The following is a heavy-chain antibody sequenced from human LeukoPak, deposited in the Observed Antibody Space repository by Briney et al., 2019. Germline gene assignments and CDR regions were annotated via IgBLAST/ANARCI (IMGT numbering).Heavy chain of an antibody. J-gene: IGHJ4*02. CDR1: GGSLSGYY. Sequence: SETLSLTCAVYGGSLSGYYWSWIRQPPGKGMEWIGEINHSGITNYNPSLKSRVTISEDTSKNQFSLKLSSVTAADTAVYYCARGRRGYSSSWLDYWGQGTLVTVSS. D-gene: IGHD6-13*01. CDR2: INHSGIT. V-gene: IGHV4-34*01. CDR3: ARGRRGYSSSWLDY.